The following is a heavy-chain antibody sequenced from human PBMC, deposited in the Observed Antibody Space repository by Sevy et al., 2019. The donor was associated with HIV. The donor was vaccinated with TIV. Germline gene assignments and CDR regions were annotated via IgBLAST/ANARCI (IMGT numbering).Heavy chain of an antibody. J-gene: IGHJ4*02. CDR2: TRNKADSYIT. D-gene: IGHD6-13*01. Sequence: GGSLRLSCAASGFTFSSYWMNWVRQAPGKGLEWVGRTRNKADSYITEYAASVKGRFTISRDDSKNSLYLQMNSLKTEDTAVYYCATHAGIAAAGRVFDYWGQGSLVTVSS. CDR3: ATHAGIAAAGRVFDY. V-gene: IGHV3-72*01. CDR1: GFTFSSYW.